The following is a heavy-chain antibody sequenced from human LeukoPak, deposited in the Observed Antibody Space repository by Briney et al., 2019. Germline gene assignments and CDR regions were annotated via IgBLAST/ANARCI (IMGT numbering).Heavy chain of an antibody. CDR3: ASARHGDYVWDY. Sequence: GESLKISCKGSGYSFTYWIGWVRQMPGKGLEWMGGIYSCDSHTKYSPSFQGRVTISVDKSITTAYLQWSSLESSYTAMYYCASARHGDYVWDYWGQGTLVTVSS. CDR1: GYSFTYW. V-gene: IGHV5-51*01. CDR2: IYSCDSHT. D-gene: IGHD3-16*01. J-gene: IGHJ4*02.